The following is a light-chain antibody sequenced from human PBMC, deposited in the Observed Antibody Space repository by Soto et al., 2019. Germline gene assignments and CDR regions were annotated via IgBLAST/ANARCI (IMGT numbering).Light chain of an antibody. V-gene: IGLV2-14*03. CDR1: SSDVGSYNY. CDR2: DVS. CDR3: SSYTRSSTLV. Sequence: QSALTQPASVSGSPGQSITFSCTGTSSDVGSYNYDSWYQQHPGKAPKLMIYDVSNRPLGISNRFSGSKSGNTASLTISGLQAEDEADYYCSSYTRSSTLVFGGGTKLTVL. J-gene: IGLJ2*01.